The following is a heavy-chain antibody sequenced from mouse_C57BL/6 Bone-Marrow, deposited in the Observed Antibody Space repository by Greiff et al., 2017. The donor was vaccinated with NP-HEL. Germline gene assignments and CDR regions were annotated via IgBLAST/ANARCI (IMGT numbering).Heavy chain of an antibody. CDR2: INPGSGGT. CDR1: GYAFTNYL. Sequence: VQLQQSGAELVRPGTSVKVSCKASGYAFTNYLIEWVKQRPGQGLEWIGVINPGSGGTNYNEKFKGKATLTADKSSSTAYMQLSSLTSEDSAVYFCARGGLRRDGAFAYWGQGTLVTVSA. V-gene: IGHV1-54*01. J-gene: IGHJ3*01. D-gene: IGHD2-4*01. CDR3: ARGGLRRDGAFAY.